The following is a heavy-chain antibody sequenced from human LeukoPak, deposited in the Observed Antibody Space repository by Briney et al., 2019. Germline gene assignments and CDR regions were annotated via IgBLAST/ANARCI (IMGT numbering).Heavy chain of an antibody. CDR2: IYHSGST. Sequence: ASETLSLTCAVSSYSISSGCYWGWIRQPPGKGLEWIGSIYHSGSTYYNPSLKSRVTILVDTSKNQFSLKLSSVTAADTAVYYCARRGGSRYFDYWGQGTLVTVSS. CDR1: SYSISSGCY. D-gene: IGHD3-16*01. V-gene: IGHV4-38-2*01. J-gene: IGHJ4*02. CDR3: ARRGGSRYFDY.